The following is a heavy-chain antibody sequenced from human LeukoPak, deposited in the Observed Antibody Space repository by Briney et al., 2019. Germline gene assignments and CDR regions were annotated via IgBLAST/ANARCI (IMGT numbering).Heavy chain of an antibody. D-gene: IGHD6-13*01. CDR3: ARGPSIQLVPRYYYYMDV. CDR2: ISAYNGNT. CDR1: GYTFTSYG. V-gene: IGHV1-18*01. J-gene: IGHJ6*03. Sequence: ASVKVSCKASGYTFTSYGISWVRQAPGQGLEWMGWISAYNGNTNYAQKLQGRVTMTTDTSTSTAYMELSRLRSDDTAVYYCARGPSIQLVPRYYYYMDVWGKGTTVTVSS.